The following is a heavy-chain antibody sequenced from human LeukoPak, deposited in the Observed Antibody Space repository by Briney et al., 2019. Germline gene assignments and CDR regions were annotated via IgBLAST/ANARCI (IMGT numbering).Heavy chain of an antibody. J-gene: IGHJ4*02. D-gene: IGHD6-13*01. CDR1: GGSISSGSYY. CDR3: ARAAAGTEAFDY. CDR2: IYTSGST. Sequence: PSETLSLTCTVSGGSISSGSYYWSWIRQPAGKGLEWIGRIYTSGSTNYNPSLKNRVTISVDTSKNQFSLKLSSVTAADTAVYYCARAAAGTEAFDYWGQGTLVTVSS. V-gene: IGHV4-61*02.